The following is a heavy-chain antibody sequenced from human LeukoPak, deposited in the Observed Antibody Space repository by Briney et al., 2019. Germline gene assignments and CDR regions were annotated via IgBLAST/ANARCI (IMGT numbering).Heavy chain of an antibody. V-gene: IGHV4-30-4*01. CDR2: IYYSGST. D-gene: IGHD3-16*02. Sequence: SQTLSLTCTVSGGSISSGDYYWSWMRQPPGKGLEWIGYIYYSGSTYYNPSLKSRVTISVDTSKNQFSLKLSSVTAADTAVYYCARGPYYDYVWGSYRYIVDYWGQGTLVTVSS. CDR3: ARGPYYDYVWGSYRYIVDY. J-gene: IGHJ4*02. CDR1: GGSISSGDYY.